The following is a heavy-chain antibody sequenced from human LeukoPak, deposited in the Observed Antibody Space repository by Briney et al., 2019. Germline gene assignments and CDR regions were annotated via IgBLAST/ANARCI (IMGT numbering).Heavy chain of an antibody. Sequence: PSQTLSLTCTVSGGSISSGGYFWTWLRQQPGKGLEWFGYIYYSGSTYYNPSPKSRVTISVDLSKNQFSLKLSSVTAADTAVYYCARAPYSSSSVDYWGQGTLVTVSS. CDR3: ARAPYSSSSVDY. V-gene: IGHV4-31*03. D-gene: IGHD6-6*01. CDR1: GGSISSGGYF. CDR2: IYYSGST. J-gene: IGHJ4*02.